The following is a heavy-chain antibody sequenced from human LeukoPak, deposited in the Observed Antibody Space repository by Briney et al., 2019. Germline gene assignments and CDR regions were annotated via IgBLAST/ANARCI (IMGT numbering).Heavy chain of an antibody. CDR3: TTLIYYYDSSGIDY. J-gene: IGHJ4*02. V-gene: IGHV3-15*01. CDR2: IKSKTDGGTT. Sequence: GGSLRLSCAASGFTFSNAWMSWVRQAPGKGLEWVGRIKSKTDGGTTDYAAPVKGRFTISRDDSKNTLYLQMNSLKTEDTAVYYCTTLIYYYDSSGIDYWGQGTLVTVSS. CDR1: GFTFSNAW. D-gene: IGHD3-22*01.